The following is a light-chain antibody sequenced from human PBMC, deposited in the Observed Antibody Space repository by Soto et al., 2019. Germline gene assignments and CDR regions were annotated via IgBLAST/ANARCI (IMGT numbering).Light chain of an antibody. J-gene: IGKJ1*01. Sequence: DIEMTQSPDSLAVSLCERVTINCKSSQTILYGPTNRNYLAWYQQKPGQPPKLLIYWASIRKSGVPERFSGSESGTDFTLTISSLQAEDVEIYYCLQYHDIPPAFGQGTKVDIK. V-gene: IGKV4-1*01. CDR2: WAS. CDR3: LQYHDIPPA. CDR1: QTILYGPTNRNY.